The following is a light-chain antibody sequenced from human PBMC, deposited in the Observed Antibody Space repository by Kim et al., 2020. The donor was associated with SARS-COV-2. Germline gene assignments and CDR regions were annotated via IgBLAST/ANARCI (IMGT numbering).Light chain of an antibody. CDR2: AAS. J-gene: IGKJ3*01. CDR3: QQLNSYPPGT. Sequence: IQLTQSPSSLSASVGDRVTITCRANQGISSYLAWYQQKPGKAPKLLIYAASTLQSGVPSRFSGSGSGTDFTLTISSLQPEDFATYYCQQLNSYPPGTFGPGTKVDIK. V-gene: IGKV1-9*01. CDR1: QGISSY.